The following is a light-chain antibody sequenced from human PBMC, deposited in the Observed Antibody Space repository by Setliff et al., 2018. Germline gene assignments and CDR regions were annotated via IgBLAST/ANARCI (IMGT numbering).Light chain of an antibody. Sequence: QSALTQPASVSGSPGQSITFSCTGTSSDVGSYNLVSWYQQHPGKAPKVMIYEVTQRPSGVSNRFSGSKSGNTASLTISGLQADDEADYFCSSYAGRSTFYVFGTGTKVTVL. CDR2: EVT. V-gene: IGLV2-23*02. J-gene: IGLJ1*01. CDR3: SSYAGRSTFYV. CDR1: SSDVGSYNL.